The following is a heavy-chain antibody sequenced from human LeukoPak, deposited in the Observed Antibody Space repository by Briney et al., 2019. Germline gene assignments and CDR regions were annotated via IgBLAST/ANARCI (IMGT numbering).Heavy chain of an antibody. D-gene: IGHD2-8*01. Sequence: PSETLSLTCTVSGGSISHYYWSWIRQPPGKGLEWIGYIYYNGNTYYNPSLRSRVTMSVDTSKNQFSLKLNSVTAADTAVYYCAGHVLGDYDYWGQGTLVTVSS. J-gene: IGHJ4*02. CDR3: AGHVLGDYDY. CDR2: IYYNGNT. V-gene: IGHV4-59*08. CDR1: GGSISHYY.